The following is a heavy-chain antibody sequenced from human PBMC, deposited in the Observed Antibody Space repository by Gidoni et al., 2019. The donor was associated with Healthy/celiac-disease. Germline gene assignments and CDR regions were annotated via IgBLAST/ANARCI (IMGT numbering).Heavy chain of an antibody. CDR3: ARDNRIQLWLSPHWGYFDY. CDR1: GGTFSRYA. CDR2: IIPSFGTA. Sequence: QVQLVQSGAEVKKPGSSVKVSCKASGGTFSRYAISWVRQAPGQGLEWMGGIIPSFGTANYAQKFQGRVTITADESTSTAYMELSSLRSEGTAVYYCARDNRIQLWLSPHWGYFDYWGQGTLVTVSS. J-gene: IGHJ4*02. V-gene: IGHV1-69*01. D-gene: IGHD5-18*01.